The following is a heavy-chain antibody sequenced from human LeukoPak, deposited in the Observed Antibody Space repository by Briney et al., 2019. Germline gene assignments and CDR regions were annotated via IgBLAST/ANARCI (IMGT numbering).Heavy chain of an antibody. Sequence: NPSETLSLTCTVSGGSISSSSYYWGWIRQPPGKGLEWIGSIYYSGSTNYNPSLKSRVTISVDTSKNQFSLKLSSVTAADTAVYYCARGPSLVPAASDYWGQGTLVTVSS. J-gene: IGHJ4*02. CDR3: ARGPSLVPAASDY. CDR1: GGSISSSSYY. D-gene: IGHD2-2*01. CDR2: IYYSGST. V-gene: IGHV4-39*07.